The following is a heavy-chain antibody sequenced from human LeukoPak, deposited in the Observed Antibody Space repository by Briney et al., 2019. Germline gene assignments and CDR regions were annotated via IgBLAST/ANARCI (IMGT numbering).Heavy chain of an antibody. Sequence: GASGRVSCYASGHTVTSYGTSWVPQAPGQGLGGMGWISAYNGNTNNAQKLQGRVTMTTDTSTSTAYMELRSLRSDDTAVYYCARMVVSGMWIDYWGQGTLVTVSS. CDR3: ARMVVSGMWIDY. CDR2: ISAYNGNT. J-gene: IGHJ4*02. V-gene: IGHV1-18*01. D-gene: IGHD2-21*02. CDR1: GHTVTSYG.